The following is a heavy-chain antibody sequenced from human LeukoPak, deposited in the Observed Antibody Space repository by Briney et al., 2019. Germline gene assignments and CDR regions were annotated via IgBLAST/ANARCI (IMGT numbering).Heavy chain of an antibody. D-gene: IGHD2-2*02. Sequence: GGSLRLSCAASGFTLSSYAMHWVRQAPGKGLEWVAVISYDGSNKYYADSVKGRFTISRDNSKNTLYLQMNSLRAEDTAVYYCARALIPSDDLDYRGQGTLVTVSS. V-gene: IGHV3-30*04. CDR2: ISYDGSNK. CDR1: GFTLSSYA. J-gene: IGHJ4*02. CDR3: ARALIPSDDLDY.